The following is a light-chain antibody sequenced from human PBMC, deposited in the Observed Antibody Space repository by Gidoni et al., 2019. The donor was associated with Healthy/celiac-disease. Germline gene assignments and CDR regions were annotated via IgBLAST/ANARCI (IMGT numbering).Light chain of an antibody. CDR1: PGISNY. CDR2: AAS. V-gene: IGKV1-27*01. Sequence: DIQMTQSPSSLAASVGDRVTITCRASPGISNYLAWYQQKPGKVPKLLIYAASTLKSGVPSRFSGSGGGTDFTLTSRRLQHEDVANYCCQKYNSAPLTFGGGTKVEIK. CDR3: QKYNSAPLT. J-gene: IGKJ4*01.